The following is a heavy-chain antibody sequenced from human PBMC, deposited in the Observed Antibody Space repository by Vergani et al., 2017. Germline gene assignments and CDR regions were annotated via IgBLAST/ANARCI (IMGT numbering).Heavy chain of an antibody. Sequence: QVHLQEAGPGLVKPAETLSLTCTVSGDSMNNYYWNWIRQPPGKGLDWIGYIYLGGTTTYNPSLEIRVSLSAATSNIQFSLQLTSVTAADTAVYYCARGPSVVQGNYIYYYSYFMDVWGKGTTVTVSS. J-gene: IGHJ6*03. CDR1: GDSMNNYY. D-gene: IGHD2-15*01. CDR3: ARGPSVVQGNYIYYYSYFMDV. CDR2: IYLGGTT. V-gene: IGHV4-59*01.